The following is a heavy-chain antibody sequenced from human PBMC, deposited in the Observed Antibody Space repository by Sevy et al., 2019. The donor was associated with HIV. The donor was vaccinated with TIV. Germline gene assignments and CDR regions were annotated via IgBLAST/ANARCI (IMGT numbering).Heavy chain of an antibody. J-gene: IGHJ4*02. Sequence: SETLSLTCGVSAGSISDYYWGWIRQPPGKRLEYIGWIHSSGRSYYNPSLSSRLTMSIDTSRNQFSLKLFSLTAADTAMYYCARHESQGDYPLDLWDQGTLVTVSS. CDR3: ARHESQGDYPLDL. CDR1: AGSISDYY. CDR2: IHSSGRS. V-gene: IGHV4-59*08. D-gene: IGHD4-17*01.